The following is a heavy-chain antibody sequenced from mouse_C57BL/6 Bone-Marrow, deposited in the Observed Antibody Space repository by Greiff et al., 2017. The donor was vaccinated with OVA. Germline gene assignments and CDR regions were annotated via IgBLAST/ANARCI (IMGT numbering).Heavy chain of an antibody. CDR1: GYSITSGYY. J-gene: IGHJ1*03. Sequence: EVKLLESGPGLVKPSQSLSLTCSVTGYSITSGYYWNWIRQFPGNKLEWMGYISYDGSNNYNPSLKNRISNTRDTSKNQFFLKLNSVTTEDTATYYCARDQDFDVWGTGTTVTVSS. CDR2: ISYDGSN. CDR3: ARDQDFDV. V-gene: IGHV3-6*01.